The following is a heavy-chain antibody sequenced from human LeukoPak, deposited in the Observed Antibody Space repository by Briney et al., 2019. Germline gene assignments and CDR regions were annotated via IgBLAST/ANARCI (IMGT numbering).Heavy chain of an antibody. V-gene: IGHV4-34*01. CDR1: GDSITGYY. D-gene: IGHD5-18*01. CDR3: AGVRGYSYGSY. Sequence: PSETLSLTCTVSGDSITGYYWSWIRQPPGKGLEWIGEINHSGSTNYNPSLKSRVTISVDTSKNQFSLKLSSVTAADTAVYYCAGVRGYSYGSYWGQGTLVTVSS. J-gene: IGHJ4*02. CDR2: INHSGST.